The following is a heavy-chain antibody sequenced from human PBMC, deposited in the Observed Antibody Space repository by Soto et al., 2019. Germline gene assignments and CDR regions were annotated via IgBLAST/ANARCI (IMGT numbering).Heavy chain of an antibody. V-gene: IGHV4-39*01. Sequence: SETLSLTCTVSGGSISSSSYYWGWIRHPPGKGLEWIGSIYYSGSTYYNPSLKSRVTICVDTSKNQFSLKLSSVTAADTAVYYCARRSDYDFWNDGSSGMDVWAHAT. J-gene: IGHJ6*02. D-gene: IGHD3-3*01. CDR2: IYYSGST. CDR1: GGSISSSSYY. CDR3: ARRSDYDFWNDGSSGMDV.